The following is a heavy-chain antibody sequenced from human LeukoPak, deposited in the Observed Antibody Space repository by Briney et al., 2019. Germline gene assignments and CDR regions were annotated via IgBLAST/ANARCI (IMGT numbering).Heavy chain of an antibody. CDR1: GGSLSGYY. Sequence: TSETLSLTCAVYGGSLSGYYWSWIRQPPGKGLEWIGEINHRGSTNYNPSLKSRVTISVDTSKNQFSLKLSSVTAADTAVYYCARGHSAIAARPGWFDPWGQGTLVTVSS. J-gene: IGHJ5*02. D-gene: IGHD6-6*01. CDR3: ARGHSAIAARPGWFDP. CDR2: INHRGST. V-gene: IGHV4-34*01.